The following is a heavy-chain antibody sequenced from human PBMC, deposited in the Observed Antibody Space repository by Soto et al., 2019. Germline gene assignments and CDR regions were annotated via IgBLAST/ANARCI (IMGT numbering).Heavy chain of an antibody. CDR1: GASVSSGLYF. V-gene: IGHV4-31*03. CDR3: VNGSDPYKCGF. CDR2: VHPNGNT. Sequence: QVQLQESGPGLVKPSQTLSLTCTVSGASVSSGLYFWNWIRQLPGKGLQWLGHVHPNGNTYYNPSLQSRFTMSMDTSNNQVSLQLNSVTVADTAVYYCVNGSDPYKCGFWGQGALVTVS. J-gene: IGHJ4*02. D-gene: IGHD2-8*01.